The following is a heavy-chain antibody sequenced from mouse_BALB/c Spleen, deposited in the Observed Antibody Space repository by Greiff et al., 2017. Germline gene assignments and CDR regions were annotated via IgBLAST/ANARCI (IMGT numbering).Heavy chain of an antibody. V-gene: IGHV1-87*01. CDR1: GYTFTSYW. Sequence: QVQLKESGAELARPGASVKLSCKASGYTFTSYWMQWVKQRPGQGLEWIGAIYPGDGDTRYTQKFKGKATLTADKSSSTAYMQLSSLASEDSAVYYCARGTTDWYFDVWGAGTTVTVSS. D-gene: IGHD1-1*01. J-gene: IGHJ1*01. CDR2: IYPGDGDT. CDR3: ARGTTDWYFDV.